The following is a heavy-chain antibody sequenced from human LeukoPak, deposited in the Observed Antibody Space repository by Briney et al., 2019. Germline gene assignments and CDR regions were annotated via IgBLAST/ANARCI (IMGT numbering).Heavy chain of an antibody. CDR2: ISYDGSNK. V-gene: IGHV3-30*18. Sequence: GGSLRLSRAASGFTFSSYGMHWVRQAPGKGLEWVAVISYDGSNKYYADSVKGRFTISRDNSKNTLYLQMNSLRAEDTAVYYCANLFGSGSYYFDYWGQGTLVTVSS. D-gene: IGHD3-10*01. CDR1: GFTFSSYG. CDR3: ANLFGSGSYYFDY. J-gene: IGHJ4*02.